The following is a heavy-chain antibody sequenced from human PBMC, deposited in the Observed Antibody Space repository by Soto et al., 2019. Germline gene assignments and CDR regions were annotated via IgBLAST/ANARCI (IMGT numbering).Heavy chain of an antibody. CDR3: ACVGADSLTCYRYLDH. V-gene: IGHV4-31*03. CDR2: MYYSGST. D-gene: IGHD3-9*01. J-gene: IGHJ4*02. Sequence: PSETLSLTCTVSGGSISSGGYYWSWIRQHPGKGLEWIGYMYYSGSTYYNPSLKSRVTISVDTSKNQFSLKLSSVTAADTAVYYCACVGADSLTCYRYLDHWGQGTLVTVSS. CDR1: GGSISSGGYY.